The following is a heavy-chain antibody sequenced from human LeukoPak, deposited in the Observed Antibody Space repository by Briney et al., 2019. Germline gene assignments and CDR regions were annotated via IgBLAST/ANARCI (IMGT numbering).Heavy chain of an antibody. CDR2: INHSGST. CDR1: GGSFSGYY. Sequence: PSETLSLTCAVYGGSFSGYYWSWIRQPPGKGLEWIGEINHSGSTNYNPSLKSRVTMSVDTSKNQFSLKLSSVTAADTAVYYCARGPFNYYDSSGYDRYYFDYWGQGTLVTVSS. D-gene: IGHD3-22*01. CDR3: ARGPFNYYDSSGYDRYYFDY. V-gene: IGHV4-34*01. J-gene: IGHJ4*02.